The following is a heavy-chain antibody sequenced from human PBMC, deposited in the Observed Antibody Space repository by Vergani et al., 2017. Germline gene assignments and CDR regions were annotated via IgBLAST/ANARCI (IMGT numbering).Heavy chain of an antibody. CDR1: GYTFTSYA. D-gene: IGHD3-10*01. CDR3: ARARPSDGSGGYLVY. Sequence: QVQLVQSGAEVKKPGASVKVSCKASGYTFTSYAMHWVRQAPGQRLEWMGWINAGNGNTKYSQKFQGRVTITRDTSASTAYMELSSLRSEDTAVYYCARARPSDGSGGYLVYWGQGTLVTVSS. J-gene: IGHJ4*02. CDR2: INAGNGNT. V-gene: IGHV1-3*01.